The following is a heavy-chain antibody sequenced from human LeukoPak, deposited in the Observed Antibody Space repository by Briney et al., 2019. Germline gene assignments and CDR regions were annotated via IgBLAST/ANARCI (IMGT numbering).Heavy chain of an antibody. Sequence: SVKVSCKASGGTFSSYAISWVRQAPGQGLEWMGRIIPVLGIANYAQKFQGRVTITADKSTSTAYMELSSLRSEDTAVYYCARDQVRVDYDILTGYYIRRPRPNWFDPWGQGTLVTVSS. CDR1: GGTFSSYA. CDR2: IIPVLGIA. V-gene: IGHV1-69*04. CDR3: ARDQVRVDYDILTGYYIRRPRPNWFDP. D-gene: IGHD3-9*01. J-gene: IGHJ5*02.